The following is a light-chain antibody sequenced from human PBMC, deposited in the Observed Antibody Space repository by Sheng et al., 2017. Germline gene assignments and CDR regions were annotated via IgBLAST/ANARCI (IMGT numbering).Light chain of an antibody. CDR2: AAS. CDR1: QSISSY. J-gene: IGKJ1*01. V-gene: IGKV1-39*01. CDR3: QQSYSPLWT. Sequence: DIQMTQSPSSLSASVGDRVTITCRASQSISSYLNWYQQKPGKAPKLLIYAASSLQIGVPSRFSGSGSGTDFTLSISSLQPEDFATYYCQQSYSPLWTFGQGTEVEIK.